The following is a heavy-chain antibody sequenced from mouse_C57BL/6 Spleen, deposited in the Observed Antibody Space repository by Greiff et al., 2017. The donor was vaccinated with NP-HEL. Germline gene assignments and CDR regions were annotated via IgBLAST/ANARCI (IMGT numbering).Heavy chain of an antibody. D-gene: IGHD2-4*01. CDR3: ARREDDYDGYYYAMDY. V-gene: IGHV5-17*01. CDR1: GFTFSDYG. CDR2: ISSGSSTI. Sequence: EVQLVESGGGLVKPGGSLKLSCAASGFTFSDYGMHWVRQAPEKGLEWVAYISSGSSTIYYADTVKGRFTISRDNAKNTLFLQMTSLRSEDTAMYYCARREDDYDGYYYAMDYWGQGTSVTVSS. J-gene: IGHJ4*01.